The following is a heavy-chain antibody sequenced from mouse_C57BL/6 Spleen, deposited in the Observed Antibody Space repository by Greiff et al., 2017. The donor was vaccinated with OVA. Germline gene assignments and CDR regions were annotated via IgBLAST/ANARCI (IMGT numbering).Heavy chain of an antibody. Sequence: QVQLKQSGAELVKPGASVKISCKASGYAFSSYWMNWVKQRPGKGLEWIGQIYPGDGDTNYNGKFKGKATLTADKSSSTAYMQLSSLTSEDSAVYFCARSGAYYSNYDWYFDVWGTGTTVTVSS. CDR3: ARSGAYYSNYDWYFDV. V-gene: IGHV1-80*01. CDR2: IYPGDGDT. CDR1: GYAFSSYW. J-gene: IGHJ1*03. D-gene: IGHD2-5*01.